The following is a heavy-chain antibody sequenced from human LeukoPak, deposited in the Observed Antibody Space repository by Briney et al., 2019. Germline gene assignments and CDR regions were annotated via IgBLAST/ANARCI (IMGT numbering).Heavy chain of an antibody. CDR3: GRFGYVSAVDT. V-gene: IGHV3-7*01. J-gene: IGHJ5*02. CDR1: GFAFSSYW. CDR2: IEPAGSAT. Sequence: GGSLRLSCGASGFAFSSYWMTWLRQAPGKGLEFVANIEPAGSATYYADSVKGRFTISRDNTKNLLYLQMNSLTAEDSAVYHCGRFGYVSAVDTWGQGALVTVYS. D-gene: IGHD2-15*01.